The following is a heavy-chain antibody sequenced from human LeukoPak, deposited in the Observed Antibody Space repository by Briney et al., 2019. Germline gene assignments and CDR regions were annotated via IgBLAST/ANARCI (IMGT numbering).Heavy chain of an antibody. D-gene: IGHD4-17*01. CDR3: ARPSSTVTKPTDAFDI. J-gene: IGHJ3*02. CDR1: GFTFSSYG. CDR2: IWYDGSNK. V-gene: IGHV3-33*01. Sequence: PGGSLRLSCAASGFTFSSYGMHWVRQAPGKGLEWVAVIWYDGSNKYYADSVKGRFTISRDNSKNTLYLQMNSLRAEDTAVYYCARPSSTVTKPTDAFDIWGQGTMVTVSS.